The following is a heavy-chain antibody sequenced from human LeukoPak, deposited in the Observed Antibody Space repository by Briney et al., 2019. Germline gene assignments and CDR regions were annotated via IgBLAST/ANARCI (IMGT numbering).Heavy chain of an antibody. Sequence: GGSLRLSCAASGFTFSSYWMSWVRQAPGKGLEWVATIKQDGSERYYVDSVKGRFTISRDNAQNSLSLQMNSLRAEDTAVYYCARARGKYQLLRSRYYYYYMDVWGKGTTVTVSS. J-gene: IGHJ6*03. CDR3: ARARGKYQLLRSRYYYYYMDV. D-gene: IGHD2-2*01. CDR2: IKQDGSER. V-gene: IGHV3-7*01. CDR1: GFTFSSYW.